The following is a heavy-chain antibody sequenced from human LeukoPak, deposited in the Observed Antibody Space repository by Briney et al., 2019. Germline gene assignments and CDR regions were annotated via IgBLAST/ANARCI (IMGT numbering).Heavy chain of an antibody. CDR2: IYYSGST. Sequence: PSETLSLTCTVSGGSISSSSYYWGWIRQPPGKGLEWIGSIYYSGSTYYNPSLKSRVTISVDTSKNQFSLKLSSVTAADTAVYYCARDFDDSSHTLNSDAFDIWGQGTMVTVSS. CDR3: ARDFDDSSHTLNSDAFDI. D-gene: IGHD3-22*01. J-gene: IGHJ3*02. CDR1: GGSISSSSYY. V-gene: IGHV4-39*07.